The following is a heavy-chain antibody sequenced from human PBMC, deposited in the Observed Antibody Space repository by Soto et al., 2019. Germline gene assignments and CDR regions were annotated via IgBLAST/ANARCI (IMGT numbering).Heavy chain of an antibody. D-gene: IGHD4-17*01. Sequence: ASVKVSCKASGGTFSSYAISWVRQAPGQGLEWMGGIIPIFGTANYAQKFQGRVTITADESTSTAYMELSSLRSEDTAVYYCASQTTVTTYWFDPWGQGTLVTVSS. CDR3: ASQTTVTTYWFDP. CDR2: IIPIFGTA. V-gene: IGHV1-69*13. CDR1: GGTFSSYA. J-gene: IGHJ5*02.